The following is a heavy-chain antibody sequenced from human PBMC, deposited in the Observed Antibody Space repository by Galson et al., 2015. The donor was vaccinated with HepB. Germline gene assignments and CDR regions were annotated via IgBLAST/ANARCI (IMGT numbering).Heavy chain of an antibody. CDR1: GFTFSSYS. Sequence: SLRLSCAASGFTFSSYSMNWVRQAPGKGLEWVSSISSSSRYLYYADSVKGRFTISRDNAKNSLYLQVNSLRAEDTAVYYCARVIPAALEYFFDYWGQGTLVTVSS. D-gene: IGHD2-2*01. V-gene: IGHV3-21*01. J-gene: IGHJ4*02. CDR3: ARVIPAALEYFFDY. CDR2: ISSSSRYL.